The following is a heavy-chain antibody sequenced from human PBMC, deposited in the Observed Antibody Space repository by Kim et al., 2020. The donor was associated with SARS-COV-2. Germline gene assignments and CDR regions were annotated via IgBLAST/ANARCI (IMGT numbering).Heavy chain of an antibody. D-gene: IGHD3-10*01. Sequence: SVKVSCKASGGTFSSYAISWVRQAPGQGLEWMGGIIPIFGTANYAQKFQGRVTITADESTSTAYMELSSLRSEDTAVYYCARHTQAYYGSLGKPRDYYYYGMDVWGQGTTVTVSS. J-gene: IGHJ6*02. V-gene: IGHV1-69*13. CDR2: IIPIFGTA. CDR1: GGTFSSYA. CDR3: ARHTQAYYGSLGKPRDYYYYGMDV.